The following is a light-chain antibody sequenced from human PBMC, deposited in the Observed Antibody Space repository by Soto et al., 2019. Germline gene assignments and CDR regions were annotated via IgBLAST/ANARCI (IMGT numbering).Light chain of an antibody. Sequence: QSVLTQPPSASGTPGQRLTISASGSTSNIGSNTVSWYQQLPGTAPRLLIYDNDDRPSGVPDRFSGSKSATSASLAISGLQPEDEGDYYCATWDDSRNGYVFGPGTKVTV. J-gene: IGLJ1*01. V-gene: IGLV1-44*01. CDR1: TSNIGSNT. CDR3: ATWDDSRNGYV. CDR2: DND.